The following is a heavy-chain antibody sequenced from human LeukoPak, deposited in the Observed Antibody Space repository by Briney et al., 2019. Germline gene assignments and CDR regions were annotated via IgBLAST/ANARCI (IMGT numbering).Heavy chain of an antibody. D-gene: IGHD1-26*01. V-gene: IGHV4-59*01. CDR1: GGSISSYY. J-gene: IGHJ6*03. CDR3: ARDVPMYSGSHLYYYMDV. CDR2: IYYSGST. Sequence: SETLSLTCTVSGGSISSYYWSWIRQPPGKGLEWIGYIYYSGSTNYNPSLKSRVTISVDTSKNQFSLKLSSVTAADTAVYYCARDVPMYSGSHLYYYMDVWGKGTTVSVSS.